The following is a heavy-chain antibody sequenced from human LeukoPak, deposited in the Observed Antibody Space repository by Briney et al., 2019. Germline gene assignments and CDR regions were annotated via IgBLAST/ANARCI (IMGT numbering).Heavy chain of an antibody. V-gene: IGHV4-39*01. CDR1: AGSISSSSYY. Sequence: SETLSPTCTVSAGSISSSSYYWGWIRQPPGKGLEWIGSIYYSGSTYYNPSLKSRVTISVDTSKNQFSLKLSAVTAADTAVYYCARVRYSSSWYPSYFDYWGQGTLVTVSS. CDR3: ARVRYSSSWYPSYFDY. D-gene: IGHD6-13*01. J-gene: IGHJ4*02. CDR2: IYYSGST.